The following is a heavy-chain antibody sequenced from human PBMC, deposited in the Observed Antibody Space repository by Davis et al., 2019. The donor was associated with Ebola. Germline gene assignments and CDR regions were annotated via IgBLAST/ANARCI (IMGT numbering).Heavy chain of an antibody. CDR1: VCTFSSYA. CDR3: ARTLRQQLVRGYYYYYGMDV. Sequence: SVQVSCKASVCTFSSYAISWVRQAPGQGLERMGGIIPIFGTANYAQKFQGRVTMTRNTSISTAYMELSSLRYEDTDVYYCARTLRQQLVRGYYYYYGMDVWGQGTTVTVSS. V-gene: IGHV1-69*05. CDR2: IIPIFGTA. J-gene: IGHJ6*02. D-gene: IGHD6-13*01.